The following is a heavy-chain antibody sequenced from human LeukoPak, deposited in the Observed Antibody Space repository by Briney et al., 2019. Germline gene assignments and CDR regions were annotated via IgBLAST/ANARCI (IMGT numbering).Heavy chain of an antibody. CDR3: AKGFGSSGWYGGYYFDY. CDR2: ISGSGGST. Sequence: PGGSLRLSCAASGFTFSSYAMSWVRQAPGKGLEWVSAISGSGGSTYYADSVKGRFTISRDNSKNTLYLQMNSPRAEDTAVYYCAKGFGSSGWYGGYYFDYWGQGTLVTVSS. CDR1: GFTFSSYA. D-gene: IGHD6-19*01. V-gene: IGHV3-23*01. J-gene: IGHJ4*02.